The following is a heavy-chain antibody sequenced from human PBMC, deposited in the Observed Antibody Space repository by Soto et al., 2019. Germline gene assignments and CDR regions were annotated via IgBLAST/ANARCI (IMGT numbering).Heavy chain of an antibody. CDR1: GFTFSIYA. D-gene: IGHD6-13*01. J-gene: IGHJ4*02. V-gene: IGHV3-30-3*01. CDR2: ISYDGSNK. CDR3: ARDPTAAGKMPXY. Sequence: AGGSLRLSCAASGFTFSIYAMHWVRQAPGKGLEWVAVISYDGSNKYYADSVKGRFTISRDNSKNTLYLQMNSLRAEDTAVYYCARDPTAAGKMPXYWGQGTLVXVSS.